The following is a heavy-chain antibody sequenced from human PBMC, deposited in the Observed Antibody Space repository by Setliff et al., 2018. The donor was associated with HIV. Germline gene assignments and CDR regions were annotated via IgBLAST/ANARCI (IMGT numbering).Heavy chain of an antibody. CDR1: GFTFSSYG. D-gene: IGHD3-22*01. Sequence: PGGSLRFSCAASGFTFSSYGMHWVRQAPGKGLEWVAFIRYDGSNKYYADSVKGRFTISRDNSKNTLYLQMNSLRAEDTAVYYCAKDRYYDSSGSPFDYWGQGTLVTVSS. V-gene: IGHV3-30*02. CDR3: AKDRYYDSSGSPFDY. J-gene: IGHJ4*02. CDR2: IRYDGSNK.